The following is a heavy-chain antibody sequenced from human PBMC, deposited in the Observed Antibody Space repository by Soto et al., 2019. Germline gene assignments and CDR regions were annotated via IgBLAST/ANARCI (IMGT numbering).Heavy chain of an antibody. CDR1: GFTFDDYG. J-gene: IGHJ6*02. CDR3: ARDGGDCSGGSCYWLTDDYYYGMDV. Sequence: PAGSLRLSCAASGFTFDDYGMSWVRQAPGKGLEWVSGINWNGGSTGYADSVKGRFTISRDNAKNSLYLQMDSLRAEDTALYYCARDGGDCSGGSCYWLTDDYYYGMDVWGQGTTVTVSS. D-gene: IGHD2-15*01. V-gene: IGHV3-20*04. CDR2: INWNGGST.